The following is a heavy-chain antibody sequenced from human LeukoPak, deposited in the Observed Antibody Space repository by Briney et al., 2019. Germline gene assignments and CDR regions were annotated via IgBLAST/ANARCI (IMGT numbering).Heavy chain of an antibody. CDR2: IYYSGST. D-gene: IGHD3-22*01. J-gene: IGHJ3*02. Sequence: SETLSLTCTVSGGSISSYYWSWIRQPPGKGLEWIGYIYYSGSTNYNPSLKSRVTISVDTSKNQFSLKLSSVTAADTAVYYCARDPYYYDSSGYFIPTGAFDIWGQGTMVTVSS. CDR1: GGSISSYY. CDR3: ARDPYYYDSSGYFIPTGAFDI. V-gene: IGHV4-59*01.